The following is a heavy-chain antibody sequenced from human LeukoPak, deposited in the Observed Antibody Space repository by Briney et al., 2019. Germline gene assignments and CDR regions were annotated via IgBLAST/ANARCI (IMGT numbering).Heavy chain of an antibody. J-gene: IGHJ2*01. CDR3: ARRLYSSSYWYLDL. D-gene: IGHD6-6*01. Sequence: SETLSLTCAVSAYSISSGYYWGWIRQPPGKGLEWIGSIYHSGSTYYNPSLKSRVTISVDTSKNQFSLKLSSVTAADTAVYYCARRLYSSSYWYLDLWGRGTLVTVSS. CDR1: AYSISSGYY. CDR2: IYHSGST. V-gene: IGHV4-38-2*01.